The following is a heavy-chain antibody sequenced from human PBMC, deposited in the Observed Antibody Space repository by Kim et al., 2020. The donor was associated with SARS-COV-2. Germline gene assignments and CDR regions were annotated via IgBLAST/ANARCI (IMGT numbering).Heavy chain of an antibody. V-gene: IGHV1-69*04. Sequence: SVKVSCKASGGTFSSYAISWVRQAPGQGLEWMGRIIPILGIANYAQKFQGRVTITADKSTSTAYMELSSLRSEDTAVYYCARALIAHCTNGVCSLDYWGQGTLVTVSS. J-gene: IGHJ4*02. CDR2: IIPILGIA. CDR3: ARALIAHCTNGVCSLDY. CDR1: GGTFSSYA. D-gene: IGHD2-8*01.